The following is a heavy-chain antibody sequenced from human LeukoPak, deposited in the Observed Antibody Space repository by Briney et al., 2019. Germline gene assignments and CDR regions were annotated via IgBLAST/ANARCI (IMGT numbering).Heavy chain of an antibody. D-gene: IGHD3/OR15-3a*01. CDR2: IYHSGST. CDR3: ARQTGSGLFILP. V-gene: IGHV4-38-2*02. J-gene: IGHJ4*02. CDR1: DYSINSGYY. Sequence: SETLSLTCTVSDYSINSGYYWGWIRQPPGKGLEWIGSIYHSGSTFYNASLKSQVSISIDTSKNQFSLRLTSVTAADTAVYYCARQTGSGLFILPGGQGTLVTVSS.